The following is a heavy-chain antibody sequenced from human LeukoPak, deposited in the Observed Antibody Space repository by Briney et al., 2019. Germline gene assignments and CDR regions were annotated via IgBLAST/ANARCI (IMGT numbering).Heavy chain of an antibody. CDR3: ARDPCSTTSCYGDY. V-gene: IGHV3-48*04. CDR2: ISGSGFSI. Sequence: GGSLGLSCAASGFTFNGYSMNWVRQAPGKGLEWVSYISGSGFSIYYADSVKGRFTISRDNAKNSLYLQLNSLRAEDTAVYYCARDPCSTTSCYGDYWGQGTLVTVSS. CDR1: GFTFNGYS. J-gene: IGHJ4*02. D-gene: IGHD2-2*01.